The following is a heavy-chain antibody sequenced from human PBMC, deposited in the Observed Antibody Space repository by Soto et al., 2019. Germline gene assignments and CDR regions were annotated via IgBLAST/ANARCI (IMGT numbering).Heavy chain of an antibody. V-gene: IGHV1-69*01. Sequence: QVQLVQSGAAVKKPGSSVKVSCKASGGTFSSYAISWVRQAPGQGLEWMGGIIPISGTANYAQKFQGRGTITADESTSTAYMELSSLRSEDTAVYYCARSQGSSTSLEIYYYYYYGMDVWGQGTTVTVSS. J-gene: IGHJ6*02. D-gene: IGHD2-2*01. CDR3: ARSQGSSTSLEIYYYYYYGMDV. CDR1: GGTFSSYA. CDR2: IIPISGTA.